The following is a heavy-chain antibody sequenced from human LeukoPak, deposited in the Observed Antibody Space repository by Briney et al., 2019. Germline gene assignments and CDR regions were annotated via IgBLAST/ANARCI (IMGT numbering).Heavy chain of an antibody. CDR3: ATIQRDHAFDI. CDR1: GGSLSGYY. Sequence: PSETLSLTCAVYGGSLSGYYWSWIRQPPGKGLEWIGEINQSGSTNYNPSLKSRVTISVDTSKNQFSLKLNSMTAADTAVYYCATIQRDHAFDIWGQGTVVTVSS. CDR2: INQSGST. J-gene: IGHJ3*02. D-gene: IGHD6-25*01. V-gene: IGHV4-34*01.